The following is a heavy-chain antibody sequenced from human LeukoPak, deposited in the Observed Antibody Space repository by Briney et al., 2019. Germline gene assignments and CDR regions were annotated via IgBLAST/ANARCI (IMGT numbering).Heavy chain of an antibody. CDR1: GGTFNSYG. J-gene: IGHJ4*02. D-gene: IGHD3-10*01. CDR3: ARLSTGGYYYGSGFDY. V-gene: IGHV1-69*13. Sequence: GASVKVSCKASGGTFNSYGISWVRQAPGQGLEWMGGIIPSFGTANYAQKFQGRVTITADESTSTAYMELSSLRSEDTAMYYCARLSTGGYYYGSGFDYWGQGTLVTVSS. CDR2: IIPSFGTA.